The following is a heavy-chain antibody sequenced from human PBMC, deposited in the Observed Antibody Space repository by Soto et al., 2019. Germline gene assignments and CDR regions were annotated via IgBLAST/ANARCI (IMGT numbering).Heavy chain of an antibody. D-gene: IGHD1-26*01. Sequence: QVQLVQSGSESMQPGASVKVSCQGSGYPFNSHSINGLRQAPGQGLEWMGWINPHTGNPTYEQGFTGRFVFSVDTSVSTGYLPIFSLKADASAVYYCARDRARGSFDCWGQGSLVTVSS. CDR1: GYPFNSHS. V-gene: IGHV7-4-1*01. CDR2: INPHTGNP. CDR3: ARDRARGSFDC. J-gene: IGHJ4*02.